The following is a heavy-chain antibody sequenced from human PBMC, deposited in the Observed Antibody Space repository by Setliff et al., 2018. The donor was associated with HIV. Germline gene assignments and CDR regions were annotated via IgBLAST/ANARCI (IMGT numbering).Heavy chain of an antibody. D-gene: IGHD3-16*02. CDR2: ISGSGSST. CDR3: AKGASLVPRRPHFCYFDY. CDR1: GFTFSNYA. V-gene: IGHV3-23*01. J-gene: IGHJ4*02. Sequence: PGGSLRLSCAASGFTFSNYAMSWVRQAPGKGLEWVSGISGSGSSTYYADSVKGRFTISRGNSKNTLYLQMNRLRADDTAIYYCAKGASLVPRRPHFCYFDYWGQGALVTVSS.